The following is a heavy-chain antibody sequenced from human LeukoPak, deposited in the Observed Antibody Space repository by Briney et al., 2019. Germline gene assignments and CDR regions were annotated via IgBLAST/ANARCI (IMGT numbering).Heavy chain of an antibody. J-gene: IGHJ4*02. Sequence: GGSLRLSCAASGFTFSSYSMNWVRQAPGKGLEWVSSISSSSSYIYYADSVKGRFTISRDNAKNSLYLQMNSLRAEDTAVYYCARVSPGRDYFDYWGQGTLVTVSS. CDR1: GFTFSSYS. V-gene: IGHV3-21*01. CDR2: ISSSSSYI. CDR3: ARVSPGRDYFDY.